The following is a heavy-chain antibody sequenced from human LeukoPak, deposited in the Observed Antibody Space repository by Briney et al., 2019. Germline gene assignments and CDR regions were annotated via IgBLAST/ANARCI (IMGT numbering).Heavy chain of an antibody. J-gene: IGHJ4*02. Sequence: PSETLSLTCAVYGGSFSGYYWSWIRQPPAKGLEWIGEINHSGSTNYNPSLKSRVTISVDTSKNQFSLKLSSVTAADTAVYYCARGRLSMVRGEVFDYWGQGTLVTVSS. D-gene: IGHD3-10*01. V-gene: IGHV4-34*01. CDR2: INHSGST. CDR3: ARGRLSMVRGEVFDY. CDR1: GGSFSGYY.